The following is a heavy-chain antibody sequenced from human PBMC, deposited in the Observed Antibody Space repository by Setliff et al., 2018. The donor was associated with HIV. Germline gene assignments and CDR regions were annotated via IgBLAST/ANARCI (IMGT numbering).Heavy chain of an antibody. Sequence: PGGSLRLSCAASRLIFNNFGRHGGLQAPGKGLEWVALIWSDGSNKYYSDSVKGRFTISRDNSKNTLYLQMNSLRAEDTAMYYCAKGPSAIWVYAFDIWGQGTMVTVSS. D-gene: IGHD2-21*01. J-gene: IGHJ3*02. CDR3: AKGPSAIWVYAFDI. CDR1: RLIFNNFG. V-gene: IGHV3-33*06. CDR2: IWSDGSNK.